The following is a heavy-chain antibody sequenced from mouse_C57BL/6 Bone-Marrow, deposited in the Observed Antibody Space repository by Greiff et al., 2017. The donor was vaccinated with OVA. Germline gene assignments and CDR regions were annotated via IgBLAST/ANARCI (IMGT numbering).Heavy chain of an antibody. CDR1: GYTFTSYW. CDR3: ASDEGYYAMDY. V-gene: IGHV1-64*01. J-gene: IGHJ4*01. Sequence: QVQLQQSGAELVKPGASVKLSCKASGYTFTSYWMHWVKQRPGQGLEWIGMIHPNSGSTNYNEKFKSKATLTVDKSSSTAYMQLSSLTSEDSAVYYCASDEGYYAMDYWGQGTSVTVSS. D-gene: IGHD2-3*01. CDR2: IHPNSGST.